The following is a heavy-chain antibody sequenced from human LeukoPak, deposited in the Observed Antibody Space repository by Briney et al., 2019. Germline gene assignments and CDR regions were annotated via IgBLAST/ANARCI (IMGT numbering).Heavy chain of an antibody. Sequence: PGESLKISCKGSGYRFTSYWIAWVRQMPGKGLEWMGSIYPGDSDTRYSPSSQGQVTISVDKSISTAYLQWTSLKASDTAMYYCARQPSRDAFDIWGQATMVTVSS. CDR1: GYRFTSYW. V-gene: IGHV5-51*01. J-gene: IGHJ3*02. CDR2: IYPGDSDT. CDR3: ARQPSRDAFDI.